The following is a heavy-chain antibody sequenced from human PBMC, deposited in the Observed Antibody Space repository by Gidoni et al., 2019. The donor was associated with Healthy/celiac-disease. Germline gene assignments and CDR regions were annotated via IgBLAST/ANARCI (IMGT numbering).Heavy chain of an antibody. CDR1: GFTFSSYA. J-gene: IGHJ4*02. CDR3: ARDPAVTIFGVALN. Sequence: QVQLVESGGGVVQPGRSLRLSCAASGFTFSSYAMHWVRQAPGKGLAWVAVISYDGSNKYYADSVKGRFTISRDNSKNTLYLQMNSLRAEDTAVYYCARDPAVTIFGVALNWGQGTLVTVSS. V-gene: IGHV3-30*04. D-gene: IGHD3-3*01. CDR2: ISYDGSNK.